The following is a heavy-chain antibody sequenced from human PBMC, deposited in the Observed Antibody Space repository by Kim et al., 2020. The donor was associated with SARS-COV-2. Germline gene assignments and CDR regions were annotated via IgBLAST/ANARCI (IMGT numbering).Heavy chain of an antibody. Sequence: SETLSLTCTVSGGSISSSSYYWGWIRQPPGKGLEWIGSIYYSGSTYYNPSLKSRVTISVDTSKNQFSLKLSSVTAADTAVYYCARDLGGSGPLGYFDLWGRGTLVTVSS. CDR3: ARDLGGSGPLGYFDL. J-gene: IGHJ2*01. V-gene: IGHV4-39*07. CDR2: IYYSGST. D-gene: IGHD3-10*01. CDR1: GGSISSSSYY.